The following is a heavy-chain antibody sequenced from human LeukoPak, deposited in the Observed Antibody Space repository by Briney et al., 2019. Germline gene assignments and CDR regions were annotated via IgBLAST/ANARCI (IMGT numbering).Heavy chain of an antibody. D-gene: IGHD6-13*01. CDR1: GGSISSYY. CDR2: IYNSRDT. J-gene: IGHJ4*02. CDR3: ARKGPIAATGPDY. V-gene: IGHV4-59*01. Sequence: PSETLSLTCTVSGGSISSYYWSWIRQPPGKGLEWLGYIYNSRDTNYNPSPKSRVTFSVDTSRNQFSLRLSSVTAADTAVYYCARKGPIAATGPDYWGQGTLVTVSS.